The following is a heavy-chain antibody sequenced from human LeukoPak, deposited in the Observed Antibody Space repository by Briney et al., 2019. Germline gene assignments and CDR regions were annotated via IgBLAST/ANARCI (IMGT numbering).Heavy chain of an antibody. Sequence: SETLSLTCTVSGGSISSYNWSWIRQPPGKGLEWIGYIYYSGSTNYNPSLKSRVTISVDTSKNQFSLKLSSVTAADTAVYYCARGYYYDSSGYYNDNAFEIWGQGTMVTVSS. CDR3: ARGYYYDSSGYYNDNAFEI. CDR1: GGSISSYN. V-gene: IGHV4-59*01. D-gene: IGHD3-22*01. J-gene: IGHJ3*02. CDR2: IYYSGST.